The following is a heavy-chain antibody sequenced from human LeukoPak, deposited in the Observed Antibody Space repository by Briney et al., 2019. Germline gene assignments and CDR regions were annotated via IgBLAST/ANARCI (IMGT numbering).Heavy chain of an antibody. Sequence: PGRSLRLSCAASGFTFSNYWIHWVRHAPGKGLVWVSRIDNAGSITTYADSVKGRFTISRDNAENTLYLQMNSLRVEDTAVYYCVRSAFHAGSGNYYDYWGQGTLVTVSS. J-gene: IGHJ4*02. V-gene: IGHV3-74*03. CDR3: VRSAFHAGSGNYYDY. CDR1: GFTFSNYW. D-gene: IGHD3-22*01. CDR2: IDNAGSIT.